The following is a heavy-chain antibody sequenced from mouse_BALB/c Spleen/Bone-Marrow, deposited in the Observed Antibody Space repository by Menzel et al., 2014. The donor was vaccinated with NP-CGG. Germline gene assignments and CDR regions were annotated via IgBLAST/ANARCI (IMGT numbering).Heavy chain of an antibody. CDR1: GYTFTSYV. CDR2: INPYNDGT. D-gene: IGHD3-2*01. J-gene: IGHJ2*01. Sequence: VQLKHSGPELVKPGASVKMSCKASGYTFTSYVMHWVKQKPGQGLEWIGYINPYNDGTKYNEKFKGKATLTSDKSSSTAYMELSSLTSEDPAVYYCARPRQLGLPYYFDYWGQGTTLTVSS. CDR3: ARPRQLGLPYYFDY. V-gene: IGHV1-14*01.